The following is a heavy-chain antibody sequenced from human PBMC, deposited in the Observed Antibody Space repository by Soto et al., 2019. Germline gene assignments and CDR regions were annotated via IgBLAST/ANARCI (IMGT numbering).Heavy chain of an antibody. CDR3: ARRHLAVAVIPWFDP. Sequence: QVTLKESGPVLVKPTETLTLRCTVSGLSITDSEMGVSWIRQPPGQPLAWLAHIDSSGEKSYRTFLKSRLAISKDTSKSQIVLTVTNMDPADTATYYCARRHLAVAVIPWFDPLGQGIPVTVSS. CDR1: GLSITDSEMG. J-gene: IGHJ5*02. CDR2: IDSSGEK. V-gene: IGHV2-26*01. D-gene: IGHD2-21*01.